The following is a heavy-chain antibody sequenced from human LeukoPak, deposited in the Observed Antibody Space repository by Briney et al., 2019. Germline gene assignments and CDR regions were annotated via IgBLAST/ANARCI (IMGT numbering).Heavy chain of an antibody. CDR1: GFTYNIYA. Sequence: GGSLRLSCAASGFTYNIYAMSWVRQTPGKGLEWVSSITSRDGTTYYTDSVKGRFTISRDNSENTLYLQMNSLRAEDTAIYYCVRDRPNYYDSSGHYYRRDGDYWGQGTLVTVSS. CDR2: ITSRDGTT. D-gene: IGHD3-22*01. V-gene: IGHV3-23*01. CDR3: VRDRPNYYDSSGHYYRRDGDY. J-gene: IGHJ4*02.